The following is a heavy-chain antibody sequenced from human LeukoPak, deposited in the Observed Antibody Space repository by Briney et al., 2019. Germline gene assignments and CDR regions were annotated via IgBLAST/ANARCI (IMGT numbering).Heavy chain of an antibody. Sequence: PGGSLRLSCEASGFTFRNYEMNWVRQAPGKGLEWVAYINSIAFTIHYAESVKGRFTISRDNAKNSLYLQMNSLRAEDTAVYYCARLAVAGNWFDPWGQGTLVTVSS. CDR2: INSIAFTI. D-gene: IGHD6-19*01. V-gene: IGHV3-48*03. J-gene: IGHJ5*02. CDR3: ARLAVAGNWFDP. CDR1: GFTFRNYE.